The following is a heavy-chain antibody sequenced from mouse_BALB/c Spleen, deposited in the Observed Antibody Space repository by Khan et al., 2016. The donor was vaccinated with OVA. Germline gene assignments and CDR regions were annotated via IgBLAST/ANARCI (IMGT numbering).Heavy chain of an antibody. CDR3: ARDGSRYNYAMDY. D-gene: IGHD2-3*01. CDR2: ISSSGST. Sequence: VQLQESGPGLVKPSQSLSLTCTVTGYSITSDYAWNWLRQFPGNKLEWMGYISSSGSTNYNPALKSRIPITRDTSKNQFFLQLNSVTTEDTATYYCARDGSRYNYAMDYWGQGTSVTVSS. J-gene: IGHJ4*01. CDR1: GYSITSDYA. V-gene: IGHV3-2*02.